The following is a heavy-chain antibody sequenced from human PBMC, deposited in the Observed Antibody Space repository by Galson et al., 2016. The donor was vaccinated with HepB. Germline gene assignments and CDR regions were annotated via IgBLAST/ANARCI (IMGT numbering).Heavy chain of an antibody. CDR3: AKGWSGPDS. J-gene: IGHJ4*02. Sequence: SLRLSCAASGFTFSTSAMSWVRQAPGQGLEWVSAISSTSHSTYYADSVKGRFTISRDNAKNTLFLQMDCLKIDDTAVYYCAKGWSGPDSWGQGTLVTVSS. CDR2: ISSTSHST. D-gene: IGHD3-3*01. CDR1: GFTFSTSA. V-gene: IGHV3-23*01.